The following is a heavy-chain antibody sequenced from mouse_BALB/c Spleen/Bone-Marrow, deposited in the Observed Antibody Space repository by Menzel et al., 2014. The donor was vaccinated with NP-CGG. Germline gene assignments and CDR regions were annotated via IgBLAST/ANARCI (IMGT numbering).Heavy chain of an antibody. J-gene: IGHJ2*01. Sequence: VQLPQSGAELVRPGTSVKVSCKASGYAFTNYLIEGVKQRPGQGLEWIGVINPGSGGSNNNEKFKGKATLTADKSSSTAYMQLSSLTSDDSAVYFCARSTTVKDYFDYWGQGTTLTVSS. CDR3: ARSTTVKDYFDY. D-gene: IGHD1-1*01. CDR2: INPGSGGS. CDR1: GYAFTNYL. V-gene: IGHV1-54*01.